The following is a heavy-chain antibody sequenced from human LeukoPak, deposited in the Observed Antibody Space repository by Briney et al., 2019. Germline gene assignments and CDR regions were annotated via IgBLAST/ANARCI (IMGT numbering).Heavy chain of an antibody. CDR1: GFTFSSYP. J-gene: IGHJ3*02. CDR3: AKRGIDYYESSGSSHGFET. V-gene: IGHV3-23*01. Sequence: PGGSLRLSCAASGFTFSSYPMGWVRQAPGKGLEWVSIISDSGGATYYADSVKGRFTISRDNSKTTLYMQMNSLRAEDTAVYYCAKRGIDYYESSGSSHGFETWGQGTMVTVSS. CDR2: ISDSGGAT. D-gene: IGHD3-22*01.